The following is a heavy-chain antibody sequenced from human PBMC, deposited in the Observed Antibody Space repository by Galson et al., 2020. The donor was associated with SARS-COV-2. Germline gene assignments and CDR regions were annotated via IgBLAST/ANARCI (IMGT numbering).Heavy chain of an antibody. Sequence: ASVKVSCQASGYTFTDYYIHWVRQAPGQGLEWMGWINPKSGGTNYAQKFEGRVTMTRDTSITTAYMELSRLRADDAAVYYCARLRYYDVVTGYIVDVWGQGTMVTVSS. V-gene: IGHV1-2*02. CDR3: ARLRYYDVVTGYIVDV. J-gene: IGHJ6*02. D-gene: IGHD3-9*01. CDR2: INPKSGGT. CDR1: GYTFTDYY.